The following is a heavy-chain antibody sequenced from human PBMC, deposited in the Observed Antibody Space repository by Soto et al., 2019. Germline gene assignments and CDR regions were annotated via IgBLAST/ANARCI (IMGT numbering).Heavy chain of an antibody. J-gene: IGHJ4*02. CDR2: ISTYNDNT. V-gene: IGHV1-18*04. Sequence: GAVKVSCKDFGYTFPSYGIAWVRQAPGQGLEWMGWISTYNDNTNYAQALQGRATMTTDPLTSTASMELRSLTSHDTAVYYCVRGYSGSYNFDYWGQGALVTVSS. CDR3: VRGYSGSYNFDY. D-gene: IGHD1-26*01. CDR1: GYTFPSYG.